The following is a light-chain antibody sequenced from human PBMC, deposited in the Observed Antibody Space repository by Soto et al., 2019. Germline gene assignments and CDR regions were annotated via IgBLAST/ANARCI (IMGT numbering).Light chain of an antibody. CDR1: QSVGSN. CDR2: GAS. V-gene: IGKV3-15*01. CDR3: QQYNNWPPLT. J-gene: IGKJ4*01. Sequence: EIVMTQSPATLSVSPGERATLSCRASQSVGSNLAWYQQKPGQVPSLLIYGASSRATGVPDRFSGSGSGTEFPLTISSLQSEDFAVYYCQQYNNWPPLTFGGGTKVEIK.